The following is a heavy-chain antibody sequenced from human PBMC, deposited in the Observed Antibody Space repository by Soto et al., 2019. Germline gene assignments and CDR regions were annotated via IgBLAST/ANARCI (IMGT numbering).Heavy chain of an antibody. V-gene: IGHV1-2*04. CDR3: AIVCVYSSGSVAFDF. J-gene: IGHJ4*02. CDR1: GYTFTGYH. CDR2: INPNSGGT. D-gene: IGHD6-19*01. Sequence: ASVKVSCKASGYTFTGYHMHWVRQAPGQGLEWMGWINPNSGGTNYAQKFQGWVTMTRDTSISTAYMEMSRLRSDDTAVYYCAIVCVYSSGSVAFDFWGQGTLVTVSS.